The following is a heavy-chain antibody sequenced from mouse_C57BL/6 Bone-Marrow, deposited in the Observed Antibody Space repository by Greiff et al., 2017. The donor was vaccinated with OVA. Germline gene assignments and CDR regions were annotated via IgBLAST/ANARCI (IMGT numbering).Heavy chain of an antibody. Sequence: VQLKESGPGLVKPSQSLSLTCSVTGYSITSGYYWNWIRQFPGNKLEWMGYISYDGSNNYNPSLKNRISITRDTSKNQFFLKLNSVTTEDTATYYCAREVVATRAYWGQGTLVTVSA. V-gene: IGHV3-6*01. CDR3: AREVVATRAY. CDR2: ISYDGSN. CDR1: GYSITSGYY. D-gene: IGHD1-1*01. J-gene: IGHJ3*01.